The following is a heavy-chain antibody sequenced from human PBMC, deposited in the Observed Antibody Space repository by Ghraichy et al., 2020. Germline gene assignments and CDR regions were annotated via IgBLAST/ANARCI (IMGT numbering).Heavy chain of an antibody. CDR1: GGSISSYY. D-gene: IGHD4-23*01. CDR2: IYYSGST. V-gene: IGHV4-59*01. Sequence: SETLSLTCTVSGGSISSYYWSWIRQPPGKGLEWIGYIYYSGSTNYNPSLKSRVTISVDTSKNQFSLKLSSVTAADTAVYYCASSRGNSGFRFDYWGQGTLVTVSS. CDR3: ASSRGNSGFRFDY. J-gene: IGHJ4*02.